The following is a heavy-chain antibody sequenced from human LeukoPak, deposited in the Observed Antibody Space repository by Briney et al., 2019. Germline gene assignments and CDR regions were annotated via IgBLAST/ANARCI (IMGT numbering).Heavy chain of an antibody. V-gene: IGHV3-23*01. CDR2: IGSGGYT. CDR1: GFTLSNYD. J-gene: IGHJ4*02. CDR3: AKKLPGASYYFDF. D-gene: IGHD7-27*01. Sequence: GGSLRLSCIASGFTLSNYDMTWVRQAPGKGLEYVSSIGSGGYTFYAGSVKGRFSISRDISQNTVYLQMNSLRAEDTAMYFCAKKLPGASYYFDFWGQGTLVTVSS.